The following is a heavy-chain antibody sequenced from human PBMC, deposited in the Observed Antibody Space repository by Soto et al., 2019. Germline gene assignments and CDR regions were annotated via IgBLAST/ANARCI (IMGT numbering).Heavy chain of an antibody. Sequence: GGSLRLSCAASGFTFSRYWMTWVRQAPGKGLQWVANIKQDGSEKYYVDSVKGRFTISRDNAKNSLYLQMNSLRAEDTAVYYCARPLVVVVATLAFEIWGQGTMVTVSS. CDR3: ARPLVVVVATLAFEI. V-gene: IGHV3-7*01. CDR2: IKQDGSEK. CDR1: GFTFSRYW. D-gene: IGHD2-15*01. J-gene: IGHJ3*02.